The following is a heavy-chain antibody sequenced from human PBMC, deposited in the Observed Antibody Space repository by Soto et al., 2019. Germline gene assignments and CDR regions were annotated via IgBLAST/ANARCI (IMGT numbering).Heavy chain of an antibody. CDR2: IYWDDDL. CDR3: AHSQWLKYNWFDP. J-gene: IGHJ5*02. Sequence: QITLKESGPTLVKPTQTLTLTCTFSGFSLSTSGVGVGWIRQPPEKALEWLALIYWDDDLRYRPFLKSRLTSTKDPSKIHVVLTMTNIDPVDTATYYCAHSQWLKYNWFDPWGQGTLVTVSS. D-gene: IGHD6-19*01. CDR1: GFSLSTSGVG. V-gene: IGHV2-5*02.